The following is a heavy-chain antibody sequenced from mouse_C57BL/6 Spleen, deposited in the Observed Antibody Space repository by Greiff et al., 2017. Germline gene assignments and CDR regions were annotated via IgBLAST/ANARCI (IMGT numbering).Heavy chain of an antibody. D-gene: IGHD1-1*01. CDR1: GFTFSDYG. Sequence: EVQLVESGGGLVKPGGSLKLSCAASGFTFSDYGMHWVRQAPEKGLEWVAYISSGSSTIYYAATVKGRFPISRANAKNTLFLQMTSLRSEDTAMYYCARRYYGSSPYAMDYWGQGTSVTVAS. J-gene: IGHJ4*01. CDR2: ISSGSSTI. V-gene: IGHV5-17*01. CDR3: ARRYYGSSPYAMDY.